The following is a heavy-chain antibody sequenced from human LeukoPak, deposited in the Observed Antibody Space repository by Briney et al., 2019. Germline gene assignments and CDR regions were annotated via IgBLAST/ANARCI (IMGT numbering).Heavy chain of an antibody. D-gene: IGHD4-4*01. CDR3: ARGALDYSNWFDP. CDR1: GGSFSGYY. J-gene: IGHJ5*02. Sequence: NPSETLSLTCAVYGGSFSGYYWSWIRQPPGKGLEWIGEINHSGSTNYNPSLKSRVTISVDTSKNQFSLKLSSVTAADTAVYYCARGALDYSNWFDPWGQGTLVTVSS. CDR2: INHSGST. V-gene: IGHV4-34*01.